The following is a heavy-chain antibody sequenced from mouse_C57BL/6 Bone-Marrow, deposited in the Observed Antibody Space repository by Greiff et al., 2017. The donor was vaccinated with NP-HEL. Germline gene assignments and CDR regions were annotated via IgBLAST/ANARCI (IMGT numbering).Heavy chain of an antibody. Sequence: VQLQQSGGDLVKPGGSLKLSCAASGFTFSSYGMSWVRQTPDKRLEWVATISSGGSYTYYPDSVKGRVTISRDKAKNTLYLQMSSLKAEDTAMYYCARHEDYGGGYWGQGTTLTVSS. D-gene: IGHD2-4*01. V-gene: IGHV5-6*01. CDR3: ARHEDYGGGY. J-gene: IGHJ2*01. CDR2: ISSGGSYT. CDR1: GFTFSSYG.